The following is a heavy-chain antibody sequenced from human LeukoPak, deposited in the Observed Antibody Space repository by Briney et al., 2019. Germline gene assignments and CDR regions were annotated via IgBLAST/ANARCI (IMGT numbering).Heavy chain of an antibody. CDR1: GFTFSNYA. CDR2: ISNDGGST. D-gene: IGHD5-24*01. CDR3: AKWGGGYDH. Sequence: GGSLRLSCAASGFTFSNYAMHWVRQAPGKGLEYVSAISNDGGSTFYANSVKGRFTISRDNSKNTLYLQMGSLKTEDMAVYYCAKWGGGYDHWGQGTLVTVSS. J-gene: IGHJ5*02. V-gene: IGHV3-64*01.